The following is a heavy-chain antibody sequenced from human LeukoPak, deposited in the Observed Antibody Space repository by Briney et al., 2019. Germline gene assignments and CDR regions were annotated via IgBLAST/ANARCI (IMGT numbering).Heavy chain of an antibody. V-gene: IGHV3-33*01. CDR3: ASTMGATRSLDY. D-gene: IGHD1-26*01. Sequence: GGSLRLSCAASGFTFSSYGMPWVRQAPGKGLEWVAVIWYDGSNKYYADSVKGRFTISRDNSKNTPYLQMNSLRAEDTAVYYCASTMGATRSLDYWGQGTLVTVSS. CDR2: IWYDGSNK. CDR1: GFTFSSYG. J-gene: IGHJ4*02.